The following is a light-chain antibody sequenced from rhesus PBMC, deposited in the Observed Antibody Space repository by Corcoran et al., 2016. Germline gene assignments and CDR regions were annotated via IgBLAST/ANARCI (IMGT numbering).Light chain of an antibody. CDR3: QHYYDDPYS. J-gene: IGKJ2*01. CDR2: AAS. V-gene: IGKV1S8*01. CDR1: QNIYSN. Sequence: DIQMTQSPSALSASVGDRVTISCRASQNIYSNLAWYQQKPGKAPKLLIYAASSLQTGFPSRLRGSGSGTDFTPTISSLQPKDSAAYYCQHYYDDPYSFGQGTKVEIK.